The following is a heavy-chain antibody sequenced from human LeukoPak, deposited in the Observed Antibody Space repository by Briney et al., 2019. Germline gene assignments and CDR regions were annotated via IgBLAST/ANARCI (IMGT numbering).Heavy chain of an antibody. CDR3: TRALGYCSSTSCYTSDYYYYGMDV. D-gene: IGHD2-2*02. Sequence: PGGSLRLSCAASGFTFSGSAMHWVRQASGKGLEWVGRIRSKANSYATAYAASVKGRFTISRDDSKNTAYLQMNSLKTEDTAVYYCTRALGYCSSTSCYTSDYYYYGMDVWGQGTTVTVSS. J-gene: IGHJ6*02. CDR2: IRSKANSYAT. CDR1: GFTFSGSA. V-gene: IGHV3-73*01.